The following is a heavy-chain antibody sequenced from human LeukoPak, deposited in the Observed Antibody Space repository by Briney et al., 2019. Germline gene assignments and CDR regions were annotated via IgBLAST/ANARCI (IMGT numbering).Heavy chain of an antibody. V-gene: IGHV4-4*02. D-gene: IGHD2-2*01. CDR3: ARGRDIVVVPAAMLDY. CDR1: GGSISSSNW. CDR2: IYHSGST. Sequence: PSETLSLTCAVSGGSISSSNWWSWVRQPPGKGLEWIGEIYHSGSTNYNPSLKSRVTISVDTSKNQFSLRLSSVTAADTAVYYCARGRDIVVVPAAMLDYWGQGTLVTVSS. J-gene: IGHJ4*02.